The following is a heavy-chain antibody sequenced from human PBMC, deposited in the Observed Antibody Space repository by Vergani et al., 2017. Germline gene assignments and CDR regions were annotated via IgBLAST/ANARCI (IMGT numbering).Heavy chain of an antibody. Sequence: QVQLVQSGAEVKKPGSSVKVSCKASGGTFSSYAISWVRQAPGQGLEWMGRIIPILGTANYAQKFQGRVTITADESTSTAYMDLSRLRSEDTAVYYCARGITYYYGSGSYYKRYYYYYMDVWGKGTTVTVSS. CDR3: ARGITYYYGSGSYYKRYYYYYMDV. V-gene: IGHV1-69*11. D-gene: IGHD3-10*01. CDR2: IIPILGTA. CDR1: GGTFSSYA. J-gene: IGHJ6*03.